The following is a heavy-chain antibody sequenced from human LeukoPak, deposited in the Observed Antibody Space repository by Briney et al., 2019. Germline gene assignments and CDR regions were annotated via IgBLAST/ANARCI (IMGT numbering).Heavy chain of an antibody. CDR1: GYTFTGYY. D-gene: IGHD5-18*01. CDR3: ARGMDTAMLPYYYYFMDV. V-gene: IGHV1-2*02. Sequence: ASVKVSCKASGYTFTGYYMHWVRQAPGQGLEWMGWINPNSGGTNYAQKFQGRVTMTRDTSISTAYMELSRLRSDDTAVYYCARGMDTAMLPYYYYFMDVWAKGTTVTVS. J-gene: IGHJ6*03. CDR2: INPNSGGT.